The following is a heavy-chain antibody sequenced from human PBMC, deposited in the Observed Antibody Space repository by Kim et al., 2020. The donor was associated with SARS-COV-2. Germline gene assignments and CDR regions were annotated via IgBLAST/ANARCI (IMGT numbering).Heavy chain of an antibody. Sequence: GGSLRLSCAASGFTVSSNYMSWVRQAPGKGLEWVSVIYSGGSTYYADSVKGRFTISRDNSKNTLYLQMNSLRAEDTAVYYCARDGITPSRITIFNGMDVWGQGTTVTVSS. J-gene: IGHJ6*02. CDR1: GFTVSSNY. CDR3: ARDGITPSRITIFNGMDV. V-gene: IGHV3-53*01. CDR2: IYSGGST. D-gene: IGHD3-3*01.